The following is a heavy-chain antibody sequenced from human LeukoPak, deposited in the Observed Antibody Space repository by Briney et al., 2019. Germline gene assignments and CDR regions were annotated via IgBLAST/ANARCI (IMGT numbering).Heavy chain of an antibody. D-gene: IGHD3-10*01. CDR3: ASALLMIRGVIDSDY. V-gene: IGHV3-21*01. CDR1: GFTFSSYS. J-gene: IGHJ4*02. CDR2: ISSSSSYI. Sequence: GGSLRLSCAASGFTFSSYSMNWVRQAPGKGLEWVSSISSSSSYIYYADSVKGRFTISRDNAKNSLYLQMNSLRAEDTAVYYCASALLMIRGVIDSDYWGQGTLVTVSS.